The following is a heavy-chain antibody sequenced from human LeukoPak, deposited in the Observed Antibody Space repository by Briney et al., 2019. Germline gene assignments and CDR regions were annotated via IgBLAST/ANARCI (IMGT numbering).Heavy chain of an antibody. CDR3: SRGQYYYVNGV. D-gene: IGHD2/OR15-2a*01. CDR1: GFTFNDSY. CDR2: ISSHSIST. V-gene: IGHV3-11*03. Sequence: GGSLRLSCAASGFTFNDSYMSWIRLAPGKGLEWLSYISSHSISTNYADSVKGRFTSSRDNSKNTLYLQMNSLRAEDTAVYYCSRGQYYYVNGVWGQRATVTVSS. J-gene: IGHJ6*02.